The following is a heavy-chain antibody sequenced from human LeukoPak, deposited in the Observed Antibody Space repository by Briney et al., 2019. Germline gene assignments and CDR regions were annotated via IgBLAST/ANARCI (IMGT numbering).Heavy chain of an antibody. CDR2: INPNSGGT. Sequence: ASVKVSRKASGYTFTGYYMHWVRQAPGQGLEWMGWINPNSGGTNYAQKFQGRVTMTRDTSISTAYMELSRLRSDDTAVYYCARDHRIFGVVIIGMDVWGKGTTVTVSS. V-gene: IGHV1-2*02. CDR3: ARDHRIFGVVIIGMDV. CDR1: GYTFTGYY. J-gene: IGHJ6*04. D-gene: IGHD3-3*01.